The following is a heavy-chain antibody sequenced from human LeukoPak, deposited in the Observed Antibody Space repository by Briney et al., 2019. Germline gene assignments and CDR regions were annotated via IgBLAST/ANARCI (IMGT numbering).Heavy chain of an antibody. J-gene: IGHJ3*02. D-gene: IGHD3-22*01. CDR2: TYYRSKWYN. Sequence: SQTLSLTCAISGDSVSSNSAAWNWIRQSPSRGLEWLGRTYYRSKWYNDYAVSVKSRITINPDTSKNQFSLQLNSVTPEDTAVYYCAKDSYYYDSSGYYFAFDIWGQGTMVTVSS. CDR3: AKDSYYYDSSGYYFAFDI. CDR1: GDSVSSNSAA. V-gene: IGHV6-1*01.